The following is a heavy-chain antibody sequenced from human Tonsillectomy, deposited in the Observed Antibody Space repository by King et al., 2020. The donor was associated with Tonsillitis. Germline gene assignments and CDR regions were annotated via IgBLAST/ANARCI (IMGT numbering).Heavy chain of an antibody. Sequence: VQLVQSGGGVVQPGRSLRLSCAASGFTFSNYGMHWVRQAPGKGLEWVALIAYDASYENYADSVKGRFAISRDNSKNTLYLEVNSLRVEDTAVYYCAKDGIGLSDRYCDLGGRGTLVTVSS. V-gene: IGHV3-30*18. J-gene: IGHJ2*01. CDR2: IAYDASYE. CDR3: AKDGIGLSDRYCDL. D-gene: IGHD3-16*01. CDR1: GFTFSNYG.